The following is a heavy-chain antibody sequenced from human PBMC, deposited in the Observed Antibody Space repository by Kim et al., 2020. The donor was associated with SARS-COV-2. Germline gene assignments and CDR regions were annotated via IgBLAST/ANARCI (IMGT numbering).Heavy chain of an antibody. V-gene: IGHV4-31*03. J-gene: IGHJ5*02. Sequence: SETLSLTCTVSGGSISSGGYYWSWIRQHPGKGLEWIGYIYYSGSTYYNPSLKSRVTISVDTSENQFSLKLSSVTAADTAVYYCARRNYYDSSGYYFNGNWFDPWGQGTLVTVSS. CDR1: GGSISSGGYY. CDR2: IYYSGST. D-gene: IGHD3-22*01. CDR3: ARRNYYDSSGYYFNGNWFDP.